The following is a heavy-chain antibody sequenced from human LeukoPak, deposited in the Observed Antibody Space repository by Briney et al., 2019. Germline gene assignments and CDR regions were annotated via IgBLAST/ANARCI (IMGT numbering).Heavy chain of an antibody. CDR2: ISYDGSNK. V-gene: IGHV3-30-3*01. CDR3: ANLLDSSYRD. J-gene: IGHJ4*02. D-gene: IGHD3-10*01. Sequence: GGSLRLSCAASGFTFSSYAMHWVRQAPGKGLEWVAVISYDGSNKYYADSVKGRFTISRDNAKNSLYLQMNSLRAEDTAVYYCANLLDSSYRDWGQGTLVTVSS. CDR1: GFTFSSYA.